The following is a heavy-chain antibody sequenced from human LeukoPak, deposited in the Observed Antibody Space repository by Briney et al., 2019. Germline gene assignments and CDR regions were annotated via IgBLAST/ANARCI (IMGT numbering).Heavy chain of an antibody. CDR3: AKEFGSGSYDYYYMDV. J-gene: IGHJ6*03. D-gene: IGHD3-10*01. CDR2: ISGSGGST. V-gene: IGHV3-23*01. CDR1: GFTFSSYA. Sequence: GGSLRLSCADSGFTFSSYAMSWVRQAPGKGLEWVSAISGSGGSTYYADSVKGRFTISRDNSKNTLYLQMNSLRAEDTAVYYCAKEFGSGSYDYYYMDVWGKGTTVTVSS.